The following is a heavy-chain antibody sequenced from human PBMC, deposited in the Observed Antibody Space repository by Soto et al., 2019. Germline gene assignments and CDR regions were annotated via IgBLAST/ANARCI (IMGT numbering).Heavy chain of an antibody. V-gene: IGHV4-59*12. CDR1: GRSMSSNY. Sequence: SETLSLTCSVSGRSMSSNYWSWLRQSPDKGLEWLGYVFYGGTDYNPSLGGRVTMSADTSKNQFSLRLTSVTAADTAVYYCARGTTGSSAYYYERRAERLDYWGQGALVTVSS. J-gene: IGHJ4*02. CDR3: ARGTTGSSAYYYERRAERLDY. CDR2: VFYGGT. D-gene: IGHD3-22*01.